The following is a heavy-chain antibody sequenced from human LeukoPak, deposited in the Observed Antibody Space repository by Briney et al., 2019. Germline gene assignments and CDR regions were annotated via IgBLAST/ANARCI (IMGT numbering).Heavy chain of an antibody. CDR1: GFTFSDYA. CDR2: ISGSGGST. D-gene: IGHD3-3*01. Sequence: GGSQRLSCAASGFTFSDYAMSWVRQAPGKGLEWVSAISGSGGSTYYADSMKGRFTISRDNAKNSLYLQMNSLRAEDTAVYYCAREPYDFWSGYYAPYYFDYWGQGTLVTVSS. CDR3: AREPYDFWSGYYAPYYFDY. J-gene: IGHJ4*02. V-gene: IGHV3-23*01.